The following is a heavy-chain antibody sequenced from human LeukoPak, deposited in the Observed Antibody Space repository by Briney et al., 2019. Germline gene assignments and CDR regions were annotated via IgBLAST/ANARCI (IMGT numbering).Heavy chain of an antibody. D-gene: IGHD3-3*01. CDR3: ARVNVFGNKDRVLRFLEWSY. Sequence: ASVKVSCKASGYTFTGYYMHWLRQAPGQGLEWMGWINPNSGGTNYAQKFQGRVTMTRDTSISTAYMELSRLRSDDTAVYYCARVNVFGNKDRVLRFLEWSYWGQGTLVTVSS. V-gene: IGHV1-2*02. CDR1: GYTFTGYY. J-gene: IGHJ4*02. CDR2: INPNSGGT.